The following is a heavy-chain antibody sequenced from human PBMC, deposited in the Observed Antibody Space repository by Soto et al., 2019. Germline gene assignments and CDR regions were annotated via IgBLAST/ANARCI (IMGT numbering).Heavy chain of an antibody. Sequence: SETLSLTCAVSRGSISSGGYSGSWIRQPPGKGLEWIGFIYHTGSTYYNPSLESRVTISVDRSKNQLYLRLSSVTAADTAVYYCARDNTGSLDSWGQGTLVTVSS. CDR2: IYHTGST. CDR1: RGSISSGGYS. J-gene: IGHJ5*01. CDR3: ARDNTGSLDS. D-gene: IGHD3-10*01. V-gene: IGHV4-30-2*01.